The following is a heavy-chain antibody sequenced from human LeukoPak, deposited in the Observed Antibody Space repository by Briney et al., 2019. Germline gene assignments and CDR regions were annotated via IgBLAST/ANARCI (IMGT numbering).Heavy chain of an antibody. CDR1: GGSISSSNW. V-gene: IGHV4-4*02. CDR2: IYHSGST. D-gene: IGHD2-15*01. Sequence: PSGTLSLTCAVSGGSISSSNWWSWVRQPPGNGLEWIGEIYHSGSTYYNPSLKSRVTISVDTSKNQFSLKLSSVTAADTAVYYCARVGRMVVAATRKGFDYWGQGTLVTVSS. J-gene: IGHJ4*02. CDR3: ARVGRMVVAATRKGFDY.